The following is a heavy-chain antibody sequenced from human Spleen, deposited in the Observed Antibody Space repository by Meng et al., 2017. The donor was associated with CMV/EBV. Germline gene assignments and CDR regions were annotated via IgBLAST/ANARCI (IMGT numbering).Heavy chain of an antibody. CDR2: ISYDGSNK. CDR3: ARGEWDIVVVAPLQH. D-gene: IGHD2-15*01. V-gene: IGHV3-30-3*01. Sequence: SGFTFSSYAMHWVRQATGKGLEWVAVISYDGSNKYYADSVKGRFTISRDNSKNTLYLQMNSLRAEDTAVYYCARGEWDIVVVAPLQHWGQGTLVTVSS. J-gene: IGHJ1*01. CDR1: GFTFSSYA.